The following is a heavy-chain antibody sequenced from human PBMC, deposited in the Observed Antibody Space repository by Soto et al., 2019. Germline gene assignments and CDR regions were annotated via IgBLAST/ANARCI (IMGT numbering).Heavy chain of an antibody. CDR2: ISFEGNDK. D-gene: IGHD3-9*01. Sequence: GVSLRLSCAASGFSFSSYAMHWVRQAPGKGLEWVSVISFEGNDKYYADSVKGRFTISRDENENTLYLQMNSLRPEDTAVYYCARDRYLDSYAFDSWGQGTLVTVSS. CDR1: GFSFSSYA. J-gene: IGHJ4*02. V-gene: IGHV3-30-3*01. CDR3: ARDRYLDSYAFDS.